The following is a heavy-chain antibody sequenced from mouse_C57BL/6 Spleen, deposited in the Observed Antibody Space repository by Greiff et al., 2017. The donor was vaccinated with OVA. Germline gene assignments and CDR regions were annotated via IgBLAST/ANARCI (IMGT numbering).Heavy chain of an antibody. J-gene: IGHJ1*03. CDR3: ARSYYGSSYVYWYFDV. CDR2: IYPGDGDT. CDR1: GYAFSSSW. V-gene: IGHV1-82*01. D-gene: IGHD1-1*01. Sequence: VQLQQSGPELVKPGASVKISCKASGYAFSSSWMNWVKQRPGKGLEWIGRIYPGDGDTNYNGKFKGKATLTADKSSSTAYMQLSSLTSEDSAVYFCARSYYGSSYVYWYFDVWGTGTTVTVSS.